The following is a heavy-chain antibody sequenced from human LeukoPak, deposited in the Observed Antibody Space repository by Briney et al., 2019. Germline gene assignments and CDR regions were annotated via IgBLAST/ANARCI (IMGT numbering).Heavy chain of an antibody. D-gene: IGHD3-10*01. V-gene: IGHV3-23*01. CDR3: ANPGERYGSGSYYNDY. Sequence: QPGGSLRLSCAASGFTFSSYAMSWVRQAPGKGVEWVSDISGSGGSTYYADSVKGRFTISRDNSKNTLYLQTNSLRAEDTAVYYCANPGERYGSGSYYNDYWGQGTLVTVSS. J-gene: IGHJ4*02. CDR1: GFTFSSYA. CDR2: ISGSGGST.